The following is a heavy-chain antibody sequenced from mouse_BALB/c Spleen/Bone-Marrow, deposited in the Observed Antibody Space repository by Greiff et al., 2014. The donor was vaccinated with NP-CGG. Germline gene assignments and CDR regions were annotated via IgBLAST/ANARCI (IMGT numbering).Heavy chain of an antibody. D-gene: IGHD1-1*01. CDR3: TRPSVYYGSSYWYFDV. V-gene: IGHV14-3*02. J-gene: IGHJ1*01. CDR1: GFNIKDTY. Sequence: VQLQQSGSELVKPGASVKLSCAASGFNIKDTYIHWVKQRPEQGLEWIGRIDPANGDTKYDPKFQGKATITADTSSNTAYLQLSSLTSEDTAVYYCTRPSVYYGSSYWYFDVWGAGTTVTVSS. CDR2: IDPANGDT.